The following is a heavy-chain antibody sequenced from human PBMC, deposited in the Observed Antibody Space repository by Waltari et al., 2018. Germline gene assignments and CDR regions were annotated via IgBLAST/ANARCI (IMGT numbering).Heavy chain of an antibody. J-gene: IGHJ4*02. CDR1: GGSINSSSHY. CDR2: VYYTGST. Sequence: QLQLQEAGPGLVKPSETLSITCTVSGGSINSSSHYWAWIRQTPGKVLEWIGSVYYTGSTDYNPSLKDRVTISLDMSKNDFSLRLNSATAADTGVYYCARGVGAGFDFWGQGTRVTVSS. CDR3: ARGVGAGFDF. D-gene: IGHD3-10*01. V-gene: IGHV4-39*02.